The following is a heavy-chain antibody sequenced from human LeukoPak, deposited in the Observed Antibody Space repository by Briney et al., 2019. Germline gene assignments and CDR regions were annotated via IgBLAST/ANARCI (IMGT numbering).Heavy chain of an antibody. Sequence: PGGSLRLSCAASGFTFSSYSMNWVRQAPGKGLEWVSCISSSSSTIYYADSVKGRFTISRDNAKNSLYLQMNSLRAEDTAVYYCARDCSSTSCYGYWGQGTLVTVSS. CDR1: GFTFSSYS. CDR3: ARDCSSTSCYGY. V-gene: IGHV3-48*01. J-gene: IGHJ4*02. D-gene: IGHD2-2*01. CDR2: ISSSSSTI.